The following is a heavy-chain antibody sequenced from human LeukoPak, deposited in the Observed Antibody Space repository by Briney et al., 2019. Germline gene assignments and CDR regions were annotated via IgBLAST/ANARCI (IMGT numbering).Heavy chain of an antibody. CDR2: ISYDGSNK. CDR3: AKDEADIVVVPAAMGPEDYYYYYMDV. CDR1: GFTFSSYA. V-gene: IGHV3-30*04. D-gene: IGHD2-2*01. Sequence: GGSLRLSCAASGFTFSSYAMHWVRQAPGKGLEWVAVISYDGSNKYYADSVKGRFTISRDNSKNTLYLQMNSLRAEDTAVYYCAKDEADIVVVPAAMGPEDYYYYYMDVWGKGTTVTISS. J-gene: IGHJ6*03.